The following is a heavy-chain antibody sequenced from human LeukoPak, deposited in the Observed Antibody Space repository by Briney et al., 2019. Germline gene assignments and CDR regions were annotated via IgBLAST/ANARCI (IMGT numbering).Heavy chain of an antibody. D-gene: IGHD5-24*01. CDR1: GGSIISYY. V-gene: IGHV4-59*08. J-gene: IGHJ4*02. CDR2: INYSGST. Sequence: SETLSLTCTVPGGSIISYYWSWIRQPPGKGLEWLGHINYSGSTNYKPSLKSRVTMSVDTSKNQFSLKLRSVTAADTAVYYCARHKQRWLQWGDFDYWGQGTLVTVSS. CDR3: ARHKQRWLQWGDFDY.